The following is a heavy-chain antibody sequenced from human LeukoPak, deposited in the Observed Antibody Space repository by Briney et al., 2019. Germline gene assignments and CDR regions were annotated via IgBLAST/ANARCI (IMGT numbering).Heavy chain of an antibody. Sequence: ASVKVSCKASGYTFTGYYMHWVRQAPGQGLGWMGWINPNSGGTNYAQKFQGRVTMTRDTSISTAYMELSRLRSDDTAVYYCHYPLSGPNWFDPWGQGTLVTVSS. D-gene: IGHD3-10*01. CDR3: HYPLSGPNWFDP. J-gene: IGHJ5*02. CDR1: GYTFTGYY. V-gene: IGHV1-2*02. CDR2: INPNSGGT.